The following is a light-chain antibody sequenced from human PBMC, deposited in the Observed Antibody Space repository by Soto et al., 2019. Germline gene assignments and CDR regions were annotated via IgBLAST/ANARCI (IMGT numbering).Light chain of an antibody. CDR1: QSVSTNY. CDR3: QQYSSSPPT. Sequence: EIVLTQSPGTLSLSPGERATLSCRASQSVSTNYLAWYQRKPGQAPRLMIYGASSRPTDIPNRFSGSGSGTDFTLTITRLKAEDFAVYYCQQYSSSPPTFGQGTKVEIK. CDR2: GAS. J-gene: IGKJ1*01. V-gene: IGKV3-20*01.